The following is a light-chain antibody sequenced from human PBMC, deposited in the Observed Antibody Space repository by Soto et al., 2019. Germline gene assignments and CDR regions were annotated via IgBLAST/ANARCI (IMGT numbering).Light chain of an antibody. CDR1: QSVSSN. V-gene: IGKV3D-15*01. CDR2: DAS. CDR3: QQYHNWPA. J-gene: IGKJ1*01. Sequence: EIVMTQSPATLSVSPGERATLSCRASQSVSSNLAWYQQKPGQAPRLLIYDASNRATGIPARFSGSGSGTDFTLTISSLEPEDFAVYYCQQYHNWPAFGQGTKVDIK.